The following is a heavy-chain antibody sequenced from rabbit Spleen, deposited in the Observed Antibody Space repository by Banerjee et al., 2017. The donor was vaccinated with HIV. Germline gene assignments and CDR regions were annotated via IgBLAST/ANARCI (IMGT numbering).Heavy chain of an antibody. J-gene: IGHJ6*01. D-gene: IGHD4-2*01. CDR2: IYTGSGSM. Sequence: QEQLVESGGGLVQPEGSLTLTCTASGISFSSYYMCWVRQAPGKGLEWIGCIYTGSGSMWYASWAKGRFTISRSTSLNTVTLQMTSLTAADTATYFCARWIYAGGNGAGYVGYGMDLWGPGHPRHRL. CDR3: ARWIYAGGNGAGYVGYGMDL. V-gene: IGHV1S47*01. CDR1: GISFSSYY.